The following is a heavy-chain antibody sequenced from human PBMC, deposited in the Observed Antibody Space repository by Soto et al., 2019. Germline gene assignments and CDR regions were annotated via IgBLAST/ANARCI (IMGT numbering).Heavy chain of an antibody. D-gene: IGHD3-22*01. V-gene: IGHV1-2*02. Sequence: ASVKVSCKTSGYSFTGYYIHWVRQAPGQGLEWMGWINPNSGATLYARKFQGRVIVSRDTSINTAFMELSSLSSDDTAVYYCARGPFKYDSSGYYVYWGQGTLVTVS. CDR1: GYSFTGYY. J-gene: IGHJ1*01. CDR2: INPNSGAT. CDR3: ARGPFKYDSSGYYVY.